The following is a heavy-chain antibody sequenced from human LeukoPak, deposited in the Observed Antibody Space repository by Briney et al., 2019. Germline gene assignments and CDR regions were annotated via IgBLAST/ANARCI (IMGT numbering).Heavy chain of an antibody. V-gene: IGHV3-21*01. Sequence: PGGSLRLSCAASGFTFSSYSMNWVRQAPGKGLEWVSSISSSSSYIYYADSVKGRFTISRDNAKNSLYLQMNSLRAEGTAVYYCAMGIAAAGNFDYWGQGTLVTVSS. D-gene: IGHD6-13*01. J-gene: IGHJ4*02. CDR1: GFTFSSYS. CDR2: ISSSSSYI. CDR3: AMGIAAAGNFDY.